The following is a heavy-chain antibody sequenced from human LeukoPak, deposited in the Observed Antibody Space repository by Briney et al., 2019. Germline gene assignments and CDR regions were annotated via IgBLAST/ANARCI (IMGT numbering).Heavy chain of an antibody. CDR1: GFTFSSYA. Sequence: GGSLRLSCAASGFTFSSYAMSWVRQGPGKGLEWVSTISASDGSTFYADSVKGRFTISRDNSKNTLYLQMNSLRAEDTAVYFGAKYLYGDYVGDYWGQGSLVTVSS. J-gene: IGHJ4*02. V-gene: IGHV3-23*01. CDR2: ISASDGST. D-gene: IGHD4-17*01. CDR3: AKYLYGDYVGDY.